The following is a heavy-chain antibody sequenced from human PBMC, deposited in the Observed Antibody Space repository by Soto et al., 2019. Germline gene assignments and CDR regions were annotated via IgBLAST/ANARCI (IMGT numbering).Heavy chain of an antibody. CDR2: IYYSGST. D-gene: IGHD2-2*01. CDR1: VGSISSYY. CDR3: ASSIVPAAKGGVWDYGMDV. J-gene: IGHJ6*02. Sequence: SEPLSLTCPVSVGSISSYYWSWIRQPPVKGLEWIVYIYYSGSTNYNPSLKSRVTISVDTSKNQFSLKLSSVTAADTAVYYCASSIVPAAKGGVWDYGMDVWGQGTTVTVSS. V-gene: IGHV4-59*01.